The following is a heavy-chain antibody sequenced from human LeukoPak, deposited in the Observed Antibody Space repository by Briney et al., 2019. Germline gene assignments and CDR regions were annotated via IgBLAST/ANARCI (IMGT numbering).Heavy chain of an antibody. V-gene: IGHV1-18*04. J-gene: IGHJ4*02. D-gene: IGHD2-2*01. CDR3: AREDCSSTSCYGGGDFDY. CDR2: ISAYNGNT. CDR1: GYTFTSYG. Sequence: ASVKVSCKASGYTFTSYGISWVRQAPGQGLEWMGWISAYNGNTNYAQELQGRVTMTTDTSTSTAYMELRSMRSDDTAVYYCAREDCSSTSCYGGGDFDYWGQGTLVTVSS.